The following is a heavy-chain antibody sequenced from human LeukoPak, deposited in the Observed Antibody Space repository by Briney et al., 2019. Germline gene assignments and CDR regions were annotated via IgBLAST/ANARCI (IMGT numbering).Heavy chain of an antibody. CDR2: ISSSSSYI. D-gene: IGHD3-22*01. V-gene: IGHV3-21*01. CDR3: AREGMDYYGSSGYYLDY. Sequence: GGSLRLSCAASGFTFSSYSMNWVRQAPGKGLEWVSSISSSSSYIYHADSVKGRFTISRDNAKNSLYLQMNSLRAEDTAVYYCAREGMDYYGSSGYYLDYWGQGTLVTVSS. CDR1: GFTFSSYS. J-gene: IGHJ4*02.